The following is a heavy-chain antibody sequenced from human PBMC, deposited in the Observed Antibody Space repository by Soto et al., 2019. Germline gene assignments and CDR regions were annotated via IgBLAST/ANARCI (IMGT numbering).Heavy chain of an antibody. J-gene: IGHJ4*02. Sequence: QVQLQQWGAGLLKPSETLSLTCAVYGGSFSGYYWSWIRQPPGKGLEWIGEINHSGSTNYNPSLKSRVTISVDTSKTQFSLKLSSVTAADTAVYYCARDDYGGMAFDYWGQGTLVTVSS. V-gene: IGHV4-34*01. CDR1: GGSFSGYY. CDR2: INHSGST. D-gene: IGHD4-17*01. CDR3: ARDDYGGMAFDY.